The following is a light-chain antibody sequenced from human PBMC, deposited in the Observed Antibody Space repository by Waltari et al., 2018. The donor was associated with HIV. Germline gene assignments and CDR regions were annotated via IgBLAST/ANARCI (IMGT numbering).Light chain of an antibody. CDR2: DVS. Sequence: QSALTQPASVSGSPGQSITISCTRTSSDVGGYKYVSWYQQHPGKAPKLMIYDVSNRPSGVSNRFSGSKSGNTASLTISGLQAEDEADYYCSSYTSSSTYVFGTGTKVTVL. CDR1: SSDVGGYKY. V-gene: IGLV2-14*03. CDR3: SSYTSSSTYV. J-gene: IGLJ1*01.